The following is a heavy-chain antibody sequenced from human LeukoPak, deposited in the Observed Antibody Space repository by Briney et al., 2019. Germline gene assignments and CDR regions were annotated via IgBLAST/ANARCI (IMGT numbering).Heavy chain of an antibody. Sequence: PGGSLRLSCAASGFTFSSYWMHWVRQAPGKGLVWVSRINSDGSSTSYADSVKGRFTISRDNAKNTLYLQMSSLRAEDTAVYYCARDLAPNYYYYYMDVWGKGTTVTVSS. CDR3: ARDLAPNYYYYYMDV. CDR1: GFTFSSYW. CDR2: INSDGSST. V-gene: IGHV3-74*01. J-gene: IGHJ6*03.